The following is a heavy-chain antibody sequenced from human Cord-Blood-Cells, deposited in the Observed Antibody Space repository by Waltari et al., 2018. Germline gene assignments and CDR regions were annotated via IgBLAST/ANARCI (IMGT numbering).Heavy chain of an antibody. CDR1: GFTFSSYA. D-gene: IGHD1-1*01. CDR3: ASQFGWERLGGLFDY. Sequence: QVQLVESGGGVVQPGRSLRLSCAASGFTFSSYAMHWVRQAPGKGLEWVAVISYDGSNKYYADSVKGRFTISRDKSKNTLYLQMNSLRAEDTAVYYCASQFGWERLGGLFDYWGQGTLVTVSS. CDR2: ISYDGSNK. V-gene: IGHV3-30-3*01. J-gene: IGHJ4*02.